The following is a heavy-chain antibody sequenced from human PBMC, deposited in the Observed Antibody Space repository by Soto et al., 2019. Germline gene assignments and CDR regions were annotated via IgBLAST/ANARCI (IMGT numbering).Heavy chain of an antibody. CDR2: ISGSGGST. J-gene: IGHJ4*02. Sequence: PGGSLRLSCAASGFTFSCYAMSWVRQAPGKGLEWVSAISGSGGSTYYADSVKGRFTISRDNSKNTLYLQMNSPRAEDTAVYYCAKSPVGATDFDYWGQGTLVTVSS. CDR1: GFTFSCYA. V-gene: IGHV3-23*01. D-gene: IGHD1-26*01. CDR3: AKSPVGATDFDY.